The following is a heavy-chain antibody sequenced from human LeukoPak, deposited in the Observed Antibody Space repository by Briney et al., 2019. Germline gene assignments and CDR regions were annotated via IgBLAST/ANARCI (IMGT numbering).Heavy chain of an antibody. CDR2: IYHSGST. D-gene: IGHD3-22*01. CDR1: GYSISSGYY. Sequence: SETLSLACTVSGYSISSGYYWGWIRQPPGKGLEWIGSIYHSGSTYYNPSLKSRVTISVDTSKNQFSLKLSSVTAADTAVYYCARNGAYYDSSGYSDHDAFDIWGQGTMVTVS. V-gene: IGHV4-38-2*02. CDR3: ARNGAYYDSSGYSDHDAFDI. J-gene: IGHJ3*02.